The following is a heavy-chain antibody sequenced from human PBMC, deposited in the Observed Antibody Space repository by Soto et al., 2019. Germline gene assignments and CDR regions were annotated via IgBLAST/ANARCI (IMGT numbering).Heavy chain of an antibody. Sequence: ASVKVSCKASGYTFTSYGISWVRRAPGQGLGWMGWISAYNGNTNYAQKLQGRVTMTTDTSTSTAYMELRSLRSDDTAVYYCARGRGMITFGGVIVTAFDYWGQGTLVTVSS. CDR3: ARGRGMITFGGVIVTAFDY. J-gene: IGHJ4*02. CDR1: GYTFTSYG. V-gene: IGHV1-18*01. D-gene: IGHD3-16*02. CDR2: ISAYNGNT.